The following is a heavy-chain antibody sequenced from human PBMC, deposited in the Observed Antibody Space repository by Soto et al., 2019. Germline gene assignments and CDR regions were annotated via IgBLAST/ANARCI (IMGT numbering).Heavy chain of an antibody. J-gene: IGHJ4*02. D-gene: IGHD5-12*01. CDR2: IVPIVDTS. CDR3: VRVVAITGYPDH. CDR1: GGTFSSYA. Sequence: QVQLVQSGAEVRQPASSVKVSCKTSGGTFSSYAISWVRQAPGQGLEWMGGIVPIVDTSTYAQKFQGRVTITAHESTSTVHIELSSLRSDDTAVYYCVRVVAITGYPDHWGQGTLVTVSS. V-gene: IGHV1-69*12.